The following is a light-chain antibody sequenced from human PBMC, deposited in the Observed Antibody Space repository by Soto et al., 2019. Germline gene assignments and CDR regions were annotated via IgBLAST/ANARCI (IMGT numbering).Light chain of an antibody. Sequence: QSALTQPASVSGSPGQSITISCTGTSSDIGAYNYVSWYQQHPGKAPKLMIYDVNNRPSGISNRFSGSKSGNTASLTISGLRAEDEADYYCRSYTINKTPFFGTGTKLTVL. CDR3: RSYTINKTPF. V-gene: IGLV2-14*03. CDR2: DVN. J-gene: IGLJ1*01. CDR1: SSDIGAYNY.